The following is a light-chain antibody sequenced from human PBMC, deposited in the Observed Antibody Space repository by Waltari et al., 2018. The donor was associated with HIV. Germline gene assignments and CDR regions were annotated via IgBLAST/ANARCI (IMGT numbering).Light chain of an antibody. CDR2: GVR. V-gene: IGLV2-23*02. CDR1: SSDVGGYNY. Sequence: QSALTQPASVSGSPGQSIPISCTGTSSDVGGYNYVSWYQQHPGKAPKDRMYGVRKRPSGVATRCCVSNYGNTASLTISGLEADDEADYYCCSYVGSSTWVFGGGTKLTVL. CDR3: CSYVGSSTWV. J-gene: IGLJ3*02.